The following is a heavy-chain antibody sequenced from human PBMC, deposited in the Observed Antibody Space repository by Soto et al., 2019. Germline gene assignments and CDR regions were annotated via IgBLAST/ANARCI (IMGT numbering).Heavy chain of an antibody. CDR3: ARDPYDYGDYDLDY. V-gene: IGHV1-18*01. Sequence: ASVKVSCKASGYTFTSYGISWVRQAPGQGLEWMGWISAYNGNTNYAQKLQGRVTMTTDTSTSTAYMELRSLRSDDTAMYYCARDPYDYGDYDLDYWGQGTLVTVSS. D-gene: IGHD4-17*01. J-gene: IGHJ4*02. CDR1: GYTFTSYG. CDR2: ISAYNGNT.